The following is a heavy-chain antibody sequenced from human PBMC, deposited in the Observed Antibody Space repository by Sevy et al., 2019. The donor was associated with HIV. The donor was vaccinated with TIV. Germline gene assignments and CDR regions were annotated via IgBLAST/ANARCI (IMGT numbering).Heavy chain of an antibody. J-gene: IGHJ6*02. CDR3: AKSYFGSGTSYGMDL. V-gene: IGHV3-7*01. CDR1: GFTFRNFW. D-gene: IGHD3-10*01. Sequence: GGSLRLSCAVSGFTFRNFWMGWVRQAPGMGLEWVANIRQDGSEKYYVDSVRGRFTISRDNAKNSLFLQLNSLRADDTAIYYCAKSYFGSGTSYGMDLWGRGTTVTVSS. CDR2: IRQDGSEK.